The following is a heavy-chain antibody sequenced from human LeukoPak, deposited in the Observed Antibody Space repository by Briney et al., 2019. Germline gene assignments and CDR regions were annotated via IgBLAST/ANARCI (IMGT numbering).Heavy chain of an antibody. CDR1: GGSISSSSYY. CDR2: IYYSGST. V-gene: IGHV4-61*05. Sequence: ASETLSLTCTVSGGSISSSSYYWGWVCQPPGKGLEWIGYIYYSGSTNYNPSLKSRVTISVDTSKNQFSLKLSSVTAADTAVYYCAREDIVVVPAPQKYYYYYMDVWGKGTTVTVSS. CDR3: AREDIVVVPAPQKYYYYYMDV. D-gene: IGHD2-2*01. J-gene: IGHJ6*03.